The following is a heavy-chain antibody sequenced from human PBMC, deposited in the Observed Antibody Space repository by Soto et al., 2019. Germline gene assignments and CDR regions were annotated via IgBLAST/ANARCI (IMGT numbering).Heavy chain of an antibody. V-gene: IGHV1-69*06. D-gene: IGHD5-12*01. CDR1: GGSFSSYT. Sequence: QVQLVQSGAEVRKPGSSVKVSCKASGGSFSSYTINWVRKAPGQGLEWMGGIVPIFGTTYYAQNFQGRVTITADKSTSTVYMELSSLRSEDTALFYCATDEGSTTTFDYWSQGTLVTVSS. CDR2: IVPIFGTT. J-gene: IGHJ4*02. CDR3: ATDEGSTTTFDY.